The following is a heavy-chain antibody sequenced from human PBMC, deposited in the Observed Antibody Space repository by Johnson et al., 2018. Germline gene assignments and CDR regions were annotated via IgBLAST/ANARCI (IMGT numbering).Heavy chain of an antibody. J-gene: IGHJ6*03. CDR1: GYSFTNFW. D-gene: IGHD6-19*01. CDR3: ARGWSSDYYMDV. CDR2: IYPGDSET. V-gene: IGHV5-51*03. Sequence: EVQLVESGAEVKKPGESLKISCKGSGYSFTNFWIGWVRQMPGKGLEWMGIIYPGDSETTYSPSFQGQVTISADKSLSTAYLQWRSLRASDTAMYYCARGWSSDYYMDVWGKGTTVTVSS.